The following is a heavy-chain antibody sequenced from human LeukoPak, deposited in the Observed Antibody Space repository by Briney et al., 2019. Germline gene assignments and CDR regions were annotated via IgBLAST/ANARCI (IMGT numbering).Heavy chain of an antibody. D-gene: IGHD3-10*01. J-gene: IGHJ4*02. CDR2: INTDESIT. CDR1: GFTFSSYW. V-gene: IGHV3-74*01. Sequence: GGSLRLSCAASGFTFSSYWMHWVRQAPGKGLVWVSRINTDESITTYADSVKGRFTISRDNAKNTLYLQMNSLRAEDTAVYYCARAKKYLYGSGSFGFDYWGQGTLVTVSS. CDR3: ARAKKYLYGSGSFGFDY.